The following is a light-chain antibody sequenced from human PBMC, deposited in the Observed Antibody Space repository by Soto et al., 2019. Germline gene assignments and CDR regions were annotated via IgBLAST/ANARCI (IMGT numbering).Light chain of an antibody. Sequence: QSALTQPPSASGSPGQSVTISCAGTSSDVGGYDYVSWYQQHPGKAPKLMIYEVTKRPSWVSNRFSGSKSGNTASLTISGLQPEDEADYYCSSHTSGSTRVFGSGTKVTV. CDR1: SSDVGGYDY. J-gene: IGLJ1*01. CDR2: EVT. CDR3: SSHTSGSTRV. V-gene: IGLV2-14*01.